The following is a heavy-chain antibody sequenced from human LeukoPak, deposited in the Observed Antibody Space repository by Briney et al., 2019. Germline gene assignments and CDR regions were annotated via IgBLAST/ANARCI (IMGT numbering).Heavy chain of an antibody. CDR2: IDWNDDK. CDR1: GFSLSTSGMC. D-gene: IGHD5-18*01. J-gene: IGHJ4*02. V-gene: IGHV2-70*11. CDR3: ARTRGYNYGYVY. Sequence: SGPALVKPTQTLTLTCTFSGFSLSTSGMCVGWIRQPPGKALEWLARIDWNDDKYYSTSLRTRLTISKDTSKNQVVLTMTNMDPVDTATYYCARTRGYNYGYVYWGQGTLVTVSS.